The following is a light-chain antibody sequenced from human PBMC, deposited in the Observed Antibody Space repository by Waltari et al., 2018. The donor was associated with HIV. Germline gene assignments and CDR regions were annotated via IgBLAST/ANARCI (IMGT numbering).Light chain of an antibody. V-gene: IGLV1-40*01. CDR1: TSNLGAGYN. J-gene: IGLJ3*02. CDR2: LNT. CDR3: QSYDSSLTTWV. Sequence: QSVLTQSPSVSGAPGQRVTISCTGSTSNLGAGYNVPWYQQFPGTAPKLLIYLNTNRPSGVPDRFSGSKSGTSASLAIAGLQAEDEADYYCQSYDSSLTTWVFGGGTKLTVL.